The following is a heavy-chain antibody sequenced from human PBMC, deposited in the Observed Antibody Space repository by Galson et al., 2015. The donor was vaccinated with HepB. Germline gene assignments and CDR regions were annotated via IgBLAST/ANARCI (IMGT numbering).Heavy chain of an antibody. V-gene: IGHV3-23*01. Sequence: SLRLSCAASGITLSSYDMSWVRQAPGKGLEWVSAISASGDGTTYADSVKGRFTVSRDISKNTLYLQMNSLRAEDTAVYYCAKALNYWYFDLWGRGTPVTVSS. CDR1: GITLSSYD. CDR2: ISASGDGT. J-gene: IGHJ2*01. CDR3: AKALNYWYFDL.